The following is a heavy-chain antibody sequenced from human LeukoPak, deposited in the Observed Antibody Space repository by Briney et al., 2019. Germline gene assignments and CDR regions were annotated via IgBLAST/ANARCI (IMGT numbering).Heavy chain of an antibody. V-gene: IGHV3-9*01. Sequence: SLRLSCAASGFTFSSYSMNWVRQAPGKGPEWVSGISWNSGSIGYADSVKGRFTISRDNAKNSLYLQMNSLRAEDTALYYCSKVQRPHYYDSSGYYSPYDYWGQGTLVTVSS. CDR1: GFTFSSYS. J-gene: IGHJ4*02. CDR2: ISWNSGSI. CDR3: SKVQRPHYYDSSGYYSPYDY. D-gene: IGHD3-22*01.